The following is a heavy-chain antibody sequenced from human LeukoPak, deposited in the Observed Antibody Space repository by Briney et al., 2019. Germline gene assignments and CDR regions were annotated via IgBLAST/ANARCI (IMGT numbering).Heavy chain of an antibody. CDR2: IYYSGST. J-gene: IGHJ3*02. CDR3: AREVELRYFDWLLPDAFDI. D-gene: IGHD3-9*01. CDR1: GGSISSYY. V-gene: IGHV4-59*01. Sequence: SETLSLTCTVSGGSISSYYWSWIRQPPGKGLEWIGYIYYSGSTNYNPSLKSRVTISVDTSKNQFSLKLSSVTAADTAVYYCAREVELRYFDWLLPDAFDIWGQGTIVTVSS.